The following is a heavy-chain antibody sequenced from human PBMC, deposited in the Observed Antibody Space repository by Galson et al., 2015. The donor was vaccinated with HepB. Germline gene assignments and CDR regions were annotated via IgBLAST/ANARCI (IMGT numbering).Heavy chain of an antibody. Sequence: AVSGDSISSDSWWSWVRQPPGEGLEWIGEIYHSGGTNYRPSLKSRVTISADKSKNLFSLKLTFVTAADTAVYYCARAKEGRGYFDYWGQGTLVTVSS. CDR3: ARAKEGRGYFDY. V-gene: IGHV4-4*02. D-gene: IGHD3-10*01. CDR1: GDSISSDSW. CDR2: IYHSGGT. J-gene: IGHJ4*02.